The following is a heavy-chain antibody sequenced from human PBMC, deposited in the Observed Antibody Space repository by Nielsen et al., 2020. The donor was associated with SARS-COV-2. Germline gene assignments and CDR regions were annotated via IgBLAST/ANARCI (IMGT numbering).Heavy chain of an antibody. D-gene: IGHD1-26*01. CDR2: TYYRSKWYN. J-gene: IGHJ6*02. Sequence: SETLSLTCAISGDSVSSNSAAWNWIRQSPSRGLEWLGRTYYRSKWYNDYAVSVKSRITINPDTSKNQFSLQLSSVTAADTAVYYCARDREVGATGDYGMDVWGQGTTVTVSS. CDR1: GDSVSSNSAA. CDR3: ARDREVGATGDYGMDV. V-gene: IGHV6-1*01.